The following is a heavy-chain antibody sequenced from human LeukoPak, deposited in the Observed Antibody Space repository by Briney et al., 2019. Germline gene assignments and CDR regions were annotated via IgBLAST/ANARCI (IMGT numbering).Heavy chain of an antibody. CDR1: GYSFTSFY. D-gene: IGHD3-10*01. V-gene: IGHV1-2*07. Sequence: ASVKVSCKTSGYSFTSFYIHWLRQAPGQGFEWIGWSDPNTGATKYEHFQGRVTMATDTSIRTAYMDLTRLTSDDTAVYYCARANPYDNKGYSPELRYWGQGTLVTVSS. CDR2: SDPNTGAT. J-gene: IGHJ4*02. CDR3: ARANPYDNKGYSPELRY.